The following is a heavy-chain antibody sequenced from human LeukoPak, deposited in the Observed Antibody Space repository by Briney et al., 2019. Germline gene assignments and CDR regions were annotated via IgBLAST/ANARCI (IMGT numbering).Heavy chain of an antibody. J-gene: IGHJ1*01. CDR1: GYSISSGYY. D-gene: IGHD3-10*01. CDR3: ARHFGPREYFQH. Sequence: SETLSLTCTVSGYSISSGYYWGWIRQPPGKGLEWIGEINDRGSTNYNPSLKSRVTISVDTSKNQFSLQLTSVTAADTAVYYCARHFGPREYFQHWGQGTLVTVSS. CDR2: INDRGST. V-gene: IGHV4-38-2*02.